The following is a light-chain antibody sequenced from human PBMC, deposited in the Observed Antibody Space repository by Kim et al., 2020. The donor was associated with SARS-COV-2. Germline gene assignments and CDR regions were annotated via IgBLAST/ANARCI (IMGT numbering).Light chain of an antibody. CDR2: EVS. Sequence: YILVSWSRQHPGEAPQLLIYEVSKRPAGVSTRFSGSKSANTASLTISGLQVEDEADYHCSSYAGSSTMVFGGGTKVTIL. V-gene: IGLV2-23*02. CDR1: YIL. J-gene: IGLJ3*02. CDR3: SSYAGSSTMV.